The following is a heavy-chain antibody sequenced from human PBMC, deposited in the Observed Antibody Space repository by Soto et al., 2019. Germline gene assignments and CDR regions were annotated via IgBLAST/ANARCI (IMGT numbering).Heavy chain of an antibody. V-gene: IGHV3-30*03. J-gene: IGHJ3*02. CDR2: ISYDGSNK. CDR3: ARDRDYYDSSGYDAFDI. Sequence: GGSLRLSCAASGFTFSSYGMHWVRQAPGKGLEWVAVISYDGSNKYYADSVKGRFTISRDNSRNTLYLQLNSLRAEDTSVYYCARDRDYYDSSGYDAFDIWGQGTMVTVSS. D-gene: IGHD3-22*01. CDR1: GFTFSSYG.